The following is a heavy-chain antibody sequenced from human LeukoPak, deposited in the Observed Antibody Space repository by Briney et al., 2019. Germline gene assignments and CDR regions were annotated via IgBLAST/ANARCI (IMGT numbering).Heavy chain of an antibody. J-gene: IGHJ3*02. CDR2: INRDGSST. CDR1: GFTFSNYW. Sequence: PGGSLRLSCAASGFTFSNYWMHWVRQAPGKGLVWVSRINRDGSSTIYADSVKGRFTISRDNAKNTLFLQMNSLRAEDTAAYYCARVRSDGAFDIWGQGTMVTVSS. CDR3: ARVRSDGAFDI. V-gene: IGHV3-74*01. D-gene: IGHD1-26*01.